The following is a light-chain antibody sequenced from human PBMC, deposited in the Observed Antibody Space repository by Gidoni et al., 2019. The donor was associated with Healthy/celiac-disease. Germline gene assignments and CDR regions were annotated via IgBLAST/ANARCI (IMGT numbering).Light chain of an antibody. CDR2: AAS. Sequence: DIQMPQSPSSVSSSVGDRVTITCRASQGISYYLAWYQQKPGKVPNLLIYAASTLHSGVPSRFSGSGSGTDFTLTISSLQPEDVATYYCQNYNSALRTFGQGTKVEIK. V-gene: IGKV1-27*01. CDR1: QGISYY. J-gene: IGKJ1*01. CDR3: QNYNSALRT.